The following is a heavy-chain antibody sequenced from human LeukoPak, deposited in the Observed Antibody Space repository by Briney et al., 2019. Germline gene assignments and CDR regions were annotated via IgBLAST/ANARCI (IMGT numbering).Heavy chain of an antibody. D-gene: IGHD3/OR15-3a*01. CDR2: VSSSGANT. CDR3: AKERTIDY. J-gene: IGHJ4*02. CDR1: GFSFNSAA. V-gene: IGHV3-23*01. Sequence: PGGSLRLSCAASGFSFNSAAMTWVRQAPGKGLEWVSLVSSSGANTYYADSVKGRYTISRDNSKNTLYLQMNSLRAEDTAVYYCAKERTIDYWGQGTLVTVSS.